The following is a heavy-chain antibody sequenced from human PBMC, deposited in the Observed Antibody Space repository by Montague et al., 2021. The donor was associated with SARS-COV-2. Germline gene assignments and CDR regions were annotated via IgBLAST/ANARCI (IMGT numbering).Heavy chain of an antibody. CDR3: ARIGDYDILTGSSSGFDY. V-gene: IGHV2-70*01. CDR1: GFSLSTSGMC. CDR2: IDWDDDK. J-gene: IGHJ4*02. D-gene: IGHD3-9*01. Sequence: PALVKPTQTLTLTCTFPGFSLSTSGMCVSWIRQPPGKALEWLALIDWDDDKYYSTSLKTRLTISKDTSKNQVVLTMTNMDPVDTATYYCARIGDYDILTGSSSGFDYGGQGTLVTVSS.